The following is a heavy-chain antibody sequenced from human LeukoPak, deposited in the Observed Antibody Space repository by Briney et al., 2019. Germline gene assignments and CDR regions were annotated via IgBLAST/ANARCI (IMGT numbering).Heavy chain of an antibody. CDR3: ASVYYGDYVVDY. J-gene: IGHJ4*02. CDR2: IKQDGSEK. Sequence: GGSLRLSCAASGFNFSSYWMSWVRQAPGKGLEWVANIKQDGSEKYYVDSVKGRFTISRDNAKNSLYLQMNSLRAEDTAVYYCASVYYGDYVVDYWGQGTLVTVSS. V-gene: IGHV3-7*01. D-gene: IGHD4-17*01. CDR1: GFNFSSYW.